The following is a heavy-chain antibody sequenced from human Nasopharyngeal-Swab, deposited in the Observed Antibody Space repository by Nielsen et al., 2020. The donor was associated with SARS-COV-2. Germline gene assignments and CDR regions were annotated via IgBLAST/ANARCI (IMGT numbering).Heavy chain of an antibody. CDR1: GDSVSSSSAA. CDR2: TYYRSKWYN. V-gene: IGHV6-1*01. J-gene: IGHJ6*03. CDR3: ARARGAYGDYYYYYTDV. D-gene: IGHD4-17*01. Sequence: SQTLSLTCAISGDSVSSSSAAWNWIRQSPSRGLEWLGRTYYRSKWYNDYAVSVKSRITINLDTSKNQFSLHLNSVTPEDTAVYYCARARGAYGDYYYYYTDVWGKGTTVTVS.